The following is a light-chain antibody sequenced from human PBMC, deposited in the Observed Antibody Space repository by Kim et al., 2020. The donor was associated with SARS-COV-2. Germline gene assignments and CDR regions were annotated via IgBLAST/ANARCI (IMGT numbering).Light chain of an antibody. CDR2: AAS. CDR3: QQSYSIPVT. CDR1: QSISNY. Sequence: ASVGDRVTITCRASQSISNYLNWYQQKPGKAPNLLIYAASSLQSGVPSRFSGSGSGTDFTLTISSLQRDDFATYYFQQSYSIPVTFGQGTRLEIK. J-gene: IGKJ5*01. V-gene: IGKV1-39*01.